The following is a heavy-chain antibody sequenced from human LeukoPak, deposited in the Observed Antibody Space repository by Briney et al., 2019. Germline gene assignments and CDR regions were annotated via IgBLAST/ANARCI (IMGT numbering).Heavy chain of an antibody. CDR1: GFTFSSYG. D-gene: IGHD1-7*01. CDR3: TREGMGTSFSAWFHP. J-gene: IGHJ5*01. V-gene: IGHV3-30*03. Sequence: GGSLRLSCAASGFTFSSYGMHWVRQAPGKGLEWVAVISSDGGTDYYADPVKGRFTISRDRSKNTMYLQMNSLRIEDTAVYYCTREGMGTSFSAWFHPWGQGTLVTVSS. CDR2: ISSDGGTD.